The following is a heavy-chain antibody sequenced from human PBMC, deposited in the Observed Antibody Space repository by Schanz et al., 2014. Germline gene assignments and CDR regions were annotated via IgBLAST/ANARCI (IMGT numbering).Heavy chain of an antibody. V-gene: IGHV3-NL1*01. CDR1: GFTFSSYG. D-gene: IGHD2-21*01. CDR2: IEFSGGTT. Sequence: QVQLVESGGGVVRPGRSLRLSCAASGFTFSSYGMNWIRQTPKGLEWVSGIEFSGGTTYYADSVKGRFTISRDNSKNILTMQMSSLRAEDTALYYCTKGLLPVRALADVFDVWGQGTMVTVSP. CDR3: TKGLLPVRALADVFDV. J-gene: IGHJ3*01.